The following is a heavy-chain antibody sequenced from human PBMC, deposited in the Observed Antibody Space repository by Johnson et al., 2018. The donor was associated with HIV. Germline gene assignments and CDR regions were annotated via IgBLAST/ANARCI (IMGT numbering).Heavy chain of an antibody. J-gene: IGHJ3*02. CDR2: ISYDGSNK. V-gene: IGHV3-30*04. CDR3: ARTLTGAFDI. CDR1: GFTFSSYA. Sequence: QVQLVESGGGLVQPGGSLRLSCAASGFTFSSYAMSWVRQAPGKGLEWVAVISYDGSNKYYADYVKGRFTISRDNSKNTLYLQMNSLRAEDTAVYYCARTLTGAFDIWGQGTMVTVSS.